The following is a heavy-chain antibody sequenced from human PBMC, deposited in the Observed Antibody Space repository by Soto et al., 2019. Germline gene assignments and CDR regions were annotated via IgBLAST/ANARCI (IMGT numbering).Heavy chain of an antibody. CDR1: GFTFSNAW. D-gene: IGHD3-22*01. CDR3: STDSYSDMTVVRLDN. Sequence: SLRLSCAASGFTFSNAWINWVRQAPGKGLEWVGRIKSKTDGGTTDFAAPVKGRFAISRDDSKNIAYMQMNSLKIEDTAVYYCSTDSYSDMTVVRLDNWGHGTLVTVSS. CDR2: IKSKTDGGTT. V-gene: IGHV3-15*07. J-gene: IGHJ4*01.